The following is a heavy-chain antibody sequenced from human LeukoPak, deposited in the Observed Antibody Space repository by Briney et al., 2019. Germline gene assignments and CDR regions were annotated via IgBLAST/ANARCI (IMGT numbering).Heavy chain of an antibody. V-gene: IGHV3-21*01. CDR3: ARADCSSSTCYLRRSWFDP. CDR2: ISTSSRYI. D-gene: IGHD2-2*01. J-gene: IGHJ5*02. CDR1: GLTFWNSA. Sequence: GGSLRLSCAASGLTFWNSAMSWVRRAPGKGLEWVSSISTSSRYIYYKDSVRGRFTISRDDAKNSLYLEMNSLRAEDTAVYYCARADCSSSTCYLRRSWFDPWGQGTLVTVSS.